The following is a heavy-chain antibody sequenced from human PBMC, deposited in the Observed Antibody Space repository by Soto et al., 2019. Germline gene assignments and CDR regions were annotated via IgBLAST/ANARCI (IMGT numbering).Heavy chain of an antibody. J-gene: IGHJ4*02. CDR1: GATISSSNW. D-gene: IGHD2-21*01. CDR3: ARVGYCGSDRSSWIVN. V-gene: IGHV4-4*02. CDR2: IFHSGST. Sequence: QVQLQESGPGLVKPSGTLSLTCAVSGATISSSNWWSWVRQPPGKGLEWIGEIFHSGSTNYIPSLKSRVTISVDKSKNEFSLRLSSVTAADRAVYFCARVGYCGSDRSSWIVNWGQGTVVTVSS.